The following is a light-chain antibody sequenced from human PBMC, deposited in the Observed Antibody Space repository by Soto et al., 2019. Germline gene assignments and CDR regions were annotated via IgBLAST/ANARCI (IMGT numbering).Light chain of an antibody. CDR3: QQYGSSPYT. CDR2: GAS. V-gene: IGKV3-20*01. J-gene: IGKJ2*01. Sequence: EIVLTQSPATLSLSPGERAALSCGASQSVNNNFFAWYQQIPGQAPRLLIYGASSRASGIPARFSGSGSGTDFTLTISRLEPEDFAVYYCQQYGSSPYTFGQGTKLQIK. CDR1: QSVNNNF.